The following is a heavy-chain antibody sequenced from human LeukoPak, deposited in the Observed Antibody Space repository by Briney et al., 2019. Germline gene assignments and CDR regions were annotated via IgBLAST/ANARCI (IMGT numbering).Heavy chain of an antibody. CDR2: ISVSGNT. D-gene: IGHD2-21*01. CDR3: AKAPVTTCSGAYCYPFDY. Sequence: PGGSLRLSCAASGFTFSSYAMSWVRQAPGKGLEWVSAISVSGNTYHADSAKGRFTISRDSSKNTLYLQMNRLRAEDAAVYYCAKAPVTTCSGAYCYPFDYWGQGTLVTVSS. CDR1: GFTFSSYA. J-gene: IGHJ4*02. V-gene: IGHV3-23*01.